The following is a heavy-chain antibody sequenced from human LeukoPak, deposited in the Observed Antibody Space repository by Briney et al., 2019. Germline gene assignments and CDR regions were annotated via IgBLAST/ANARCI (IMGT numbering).Heavy chain of an antibody. CDR2: IKFDGSLA. Sequence: GGSLRLSCTASGLTFSTYWVHRVRQAPGTGLVWVSQIKFDGSLASYADSVKGRFTISRDNAKNTLYLQMNTLGTEDTAVYYCVTGHYDSRMYFDLWGRGTLVAVSS. D-gene: IGHD3-16*01. V-gene: IGHV3-74*01. CDR3: VTGHYDSRMYFDL. CDR1: GLTFSTYW. J-gene: IGHJ2*01.